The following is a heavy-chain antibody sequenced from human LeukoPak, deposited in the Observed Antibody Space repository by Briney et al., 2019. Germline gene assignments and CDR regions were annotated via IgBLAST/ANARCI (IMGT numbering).Heavy chain of an antibody. D-gene: IGHD3-22*01. J-gene: IGHJ4*02. V-gene: IGHV3-9*01. CDR2: ISWNSGSI. CDR3: AKDGRYCYDSSGYFDY. CDR1: GFTFDDYA. Sequence: GGSLRLSCAASGFTFDDYAMHWVRQAPGKGLEWVSGISWNSGSIGYADSVKGRFTISRDNAKNSLYLQMNSLRAEDTALYYCAKDGRYCYDSSGYFDYWGQGTLVTVSS.